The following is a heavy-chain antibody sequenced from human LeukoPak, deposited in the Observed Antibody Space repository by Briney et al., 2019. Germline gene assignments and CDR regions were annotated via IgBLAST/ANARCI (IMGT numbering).Heavy chain of an antibody. D-gene: IGHD3-22*01. Sequence: SETLSLTCAVYGGSFSGYYWRWIRQPPGKGLEWIGEINHSGSTNYNPSLKSRVTISVDTSKNQFSLKLSSVTAADTAVYYCARGGSHQYYYDSSGYYYWGQGTLVTVSS. CDR3: ARGGSHQYYYDSSGYYY. CDR1: GGSFSGYY. CDR2: INHSGST. J-gene: IGHJ4*02. V-gene: IGHV4-34*01.